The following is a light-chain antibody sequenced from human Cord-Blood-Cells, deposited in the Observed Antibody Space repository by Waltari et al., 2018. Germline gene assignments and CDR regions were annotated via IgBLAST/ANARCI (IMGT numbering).Light chain of an antibody. CDR1: QSVSSN. Sequence: EIVMTQSPATLSVSPGERTPLSCRASQSVSSNLAWYQQKPGQAPRLLIYCASTRATGIPARFSGSGSGTEFTLTISSLQSEDFAVYYCQQYNNWPPTFGQGTKVEIK. V-gene: IGKV3-15*01. CDR3: QQYNNWPPT. CDR2: CAS. J-gene: IGKJ1*01.